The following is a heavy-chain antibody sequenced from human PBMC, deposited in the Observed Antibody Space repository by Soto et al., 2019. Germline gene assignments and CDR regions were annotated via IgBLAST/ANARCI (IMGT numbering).Heavy chain of an antibody. Sequence: PSEILSLTCTVSGGSISSSSYYWGRNRQPPGKGLEWIGSIYYSGSTYYNPSLKSRVTISVDKSKNQFSLKLSSVTAADTAVYYCAREAGIGQQLVHGADYGMDVWGQGTTVTVSS. D-gene: IGHD6-13*01. CDR1: GGSISSSSYY. CDR3: AREAGIGQQLVHGADYGMDV. V-gene: IGHV4-39*07. J-gene: IGHJ6*02. CDR2: IYYSGST.